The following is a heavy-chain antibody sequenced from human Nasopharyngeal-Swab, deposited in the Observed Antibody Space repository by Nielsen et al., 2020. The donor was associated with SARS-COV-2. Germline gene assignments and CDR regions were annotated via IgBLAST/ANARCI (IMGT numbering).Heavy chain of an antibody. V-gene: IGHV3-30-3*01. Sequence: GGSLRLSCAASGFTFSSYAMHWVRQAPGKGLEWVAVISYDGSNKYYADSVKGRFTISRDNSKNTLYLQMNSLRAEDTAVYYCARGITGTRRPDAFDIWGQGTMVTVSS. CDR1: GFTFSSYA. D-gene: IGHD1-20*01. CDR2: ISYDGSNK. CDR3: ARGITGTRRPDAFDI. J-gene: IGHJ3*02.